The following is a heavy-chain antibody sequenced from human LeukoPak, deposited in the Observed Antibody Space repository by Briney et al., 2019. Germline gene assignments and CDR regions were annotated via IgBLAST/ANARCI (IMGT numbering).Heavy chain of an antibody. Sequence: PGGSLRLSCAASGFTFSSYGMHWVRQAPGKGLEWVAFIRYDGSNKNYADSVKGRFTISRDNAKNSLYLQMNSLRAEDTAVYYCARVLVIVASDYWGQGTLVTVSS. J-gene: IGHJ4*02. CDR2: IRYDGSNK. CDR1: GFTFSSYG. CDR3: ARVLVIVASDY. D-gene: IGHD5-12*01. V-gene: IGHV3-30*02.